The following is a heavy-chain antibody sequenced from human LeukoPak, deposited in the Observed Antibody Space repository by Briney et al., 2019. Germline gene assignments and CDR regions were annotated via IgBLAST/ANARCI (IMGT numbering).Heavy chain of an antibody. V-gene: IGHV3-21*01. CDR1: GFTFSSYS. D-gene: IGHD5-24*01. CDR3: ARVPRWLQLLGLDY. J-gene: IGHJ4*02. Sequence: GGSLRLSCAASGFTFSSYSMIWVRQAPGKGLEWVSSISSSSSYIYYADSVKGRFTISRDNAKNSLYLQMNSLRAEDTAVYYCARVPRWLQLLGLDYWGQGTLVTVSS. CDR2: ISSSSSYI.